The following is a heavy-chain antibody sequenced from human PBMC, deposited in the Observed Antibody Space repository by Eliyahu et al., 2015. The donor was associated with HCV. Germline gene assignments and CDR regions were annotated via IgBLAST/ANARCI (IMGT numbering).Heavy chain of an antibody. Sequence: EVQLLESGGGLVQPGGSLRLSCAASGFTFSSYAMSWVRQAPGKGLEWVSAISGSGGSTYYADSVKGRFTISRDNSKNTLYLQMNSLRAEDTAVYYCAKDREMYYDFWRDAFDIWGQGTMVTVSS. CDR1: GFTFSSYA. CDR2: ISGSGGST. V-gene: IGHV3-23*01. J-gene: IGHJ3*02. D-gene: IGHD3-3*01. CDR3: AKDREMYYDFWRDAFDI.